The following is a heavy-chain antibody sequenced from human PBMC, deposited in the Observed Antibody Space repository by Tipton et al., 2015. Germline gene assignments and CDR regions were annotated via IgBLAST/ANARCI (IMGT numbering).Heavy chain of an antibody. V-gene: IGHV3-33*01. CDR1: GFTFTSYG. J-gene: IGHJ4*02. CDR2: TWYDGSNK. D-gene: IGHD4-17*01. CDR3: TRDFDSGDGY. Sequence: SLRLSCAASGFTFTSYGMHWVRQAPGKGLEWVAVTWYDGSNKYYADYVKGRFTISRDNSKNTLYLQMNSLRAEDTAVYYCTRDFDSGDGYWGQGTLVTVSS.